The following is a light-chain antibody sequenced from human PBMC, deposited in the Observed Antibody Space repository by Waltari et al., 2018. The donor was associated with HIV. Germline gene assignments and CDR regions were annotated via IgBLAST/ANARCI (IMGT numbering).Light chain of an antibody. CDR2: QDR. CDR3: QVWDNNTAV. V-gene: IGLV3-1*01. Sequence: SYELTQPPSLSVSPGQTASITCSGDQLEYNYVCWYQLRPAQPPVMVIYQDRERPSWVPERFSGSNSGNTATLTISGTQPLDEADYYCQVWDNNTAVFGGGTKLTVL. J-gene: IGLJ2*01. CDR1: QLEYNY.